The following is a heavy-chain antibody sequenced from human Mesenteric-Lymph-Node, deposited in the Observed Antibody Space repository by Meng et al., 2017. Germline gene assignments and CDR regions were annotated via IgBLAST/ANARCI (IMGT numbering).Heavy chain of an antibody. Sequence: GESLKISCAASGFMFSNYEMNWVRQAPGKGLEWVSSISSGGNTIYYADSVKGRFTISRGNARNSMSLQLNSLRADDTAIYYCARLSDWGQGTLVTVSS. J-gene: IGHJ4*02. D-gene: IGHD6-19*01. CDR3: ARLSD. CDR2: ISSGGNTI. CDR1: GFMFSNYE. V-gene: IGHV3-48*03.